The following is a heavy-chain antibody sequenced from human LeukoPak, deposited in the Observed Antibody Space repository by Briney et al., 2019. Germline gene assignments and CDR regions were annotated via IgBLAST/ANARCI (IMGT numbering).Heavy chain of an antibody. CDR1: GFTVSNNY. J-gene: IGHJ4*02. V-gene: IGHV3-53*01. D-gene: IGHD6-19*01. CDR3: ARDTWDGAVAAYFES. Sequence: PGGSLRLSCAASGFTVSNNYVSWVRQAPGKGLEWVSVIYAGGGTAYADSVKGRFAISRDNSKNTMYLQMHSLTAGDTAVYYCARDTWDGAVAAYFESWGQGILVTVSS. CDR2: IYAGGGT.